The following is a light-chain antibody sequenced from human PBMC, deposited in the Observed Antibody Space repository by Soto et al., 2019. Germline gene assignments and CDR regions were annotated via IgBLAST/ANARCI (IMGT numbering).Light chain of an antibody. Sequence: EIVLTQSPGTLSLSPGERATLSCRARQSVSSSYLAWYQQNPGQAPRLLIYGASSRATGIPDRFSGSGSVTDFTLTISRLEPEDFAVYYCQQYGSSPMYTFGQGTKLEIK. J-gene: IGKJ2*01. CDR1: QSVSSSY. V-gene: IGKV3-20*01. CDR3: QQYGSSPMYT. CDR2: GAS.